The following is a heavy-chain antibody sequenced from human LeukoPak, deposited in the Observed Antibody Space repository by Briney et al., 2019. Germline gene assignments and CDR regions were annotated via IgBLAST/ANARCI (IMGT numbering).Heavy chain of an antibody. CDR1: GGSISSYY. J-gene: IGHJ3*02. CDR3: ARGPGAAAMEAFDI. Sequence: SETLSLTCTVSGGSISSYYWSWIRQPAGKGLECIGRLYQTGNTNYNPSLKSRVSMSVDTSTNQFSLQLSSVIAADTAVYCCARGPGAAAMEAFDIWGQGKMVTVSS. V-gene: IGHV4-4*07. CDR2: LYQTGNT. D-gene: IGHD1-26*01.